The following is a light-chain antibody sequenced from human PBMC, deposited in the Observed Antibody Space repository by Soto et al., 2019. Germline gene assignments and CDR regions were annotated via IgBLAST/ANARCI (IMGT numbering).Light chain of an antibody. V-gene: IGKV3-11*01. J-gene: IGKJ1*01. Sequence: EIVLTQSPATLSSFPGDRVTLSCRASQAVNTRLAWYQHKPGQAPRLLIYLASNRAAGVPARFSGSGSGTAFTLTISDVEPEDFAVDYCHQRQSGPRTFGQGTTVDIK. CDR3: HQRQSGPRT. CDR2: LAS. CDR1: QAVNTR.